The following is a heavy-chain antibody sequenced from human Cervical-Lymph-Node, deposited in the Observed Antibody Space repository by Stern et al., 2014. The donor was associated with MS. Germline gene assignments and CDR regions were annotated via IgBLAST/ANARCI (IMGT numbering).Heavy chain of an antibody. CDR2: ISLSGGST. V-gene: IGHV3-23*04. J-gene: IGHJ4*02. CDR3: AKDRELVVVTFDS. Sequence: EVQLVESGGGLVQLGGSLRLSCAASGFTFSDYAMSWVRQAPGKGLEWVSAISLSGGSTFYADSVQGRFTISRDNSKNTLYLQMNSLRAEDTAVYYCAKDRELVVVTFDSWGQGTLVTVSS. CDR1: GFTFSDYA. D-gene: IGHD2-15*01.